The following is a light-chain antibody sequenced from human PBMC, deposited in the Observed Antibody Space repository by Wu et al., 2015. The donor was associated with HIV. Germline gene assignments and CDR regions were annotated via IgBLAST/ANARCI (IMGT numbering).Light chain of an antibody. V-gene: IGKV3-15*01. CDR1: QNIGST. Sequence: EIVLTQSPGTLSLSPGQRATLSCRASQNIGSTSLAWYQQKPGQAPRLLIYGASTRATGIPARFSGSGSGTEFTLTISSLQSEDFAVYYCQQYNNWPPYSFGQGTKLEIK. J-gene: IGKJ2*03. CDR2: GAS. CDR3: QQYNNWPPYS.